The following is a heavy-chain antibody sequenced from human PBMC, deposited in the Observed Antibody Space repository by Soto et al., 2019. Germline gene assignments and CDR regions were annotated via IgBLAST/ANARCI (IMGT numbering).Heavy chain of an antibody. CDR1: GFTFSSYE. CDR3: ARGRGLDYGDDKNWFDP. CDR2: ISSSGSTI. V-gene: IGHV3-48*03. Sequence: EVQLVESGGGLVQPGGSLRISCAASGFTFSSYEMNWVRQAPGKGLEWVSYISSSGSTIYYADSVKGRFTISRDNAKNSLYLQMNSLRAEDTAVYYCARGRGLDYGDDKNWFDPWGQGTLVTVSS. D-gene: IGHD4-17*01. J-gene: IGHJ5*02.